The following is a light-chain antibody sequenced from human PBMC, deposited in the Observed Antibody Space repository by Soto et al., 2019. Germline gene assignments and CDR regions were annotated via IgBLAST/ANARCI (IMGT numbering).Light chain of an antibody. CDR3: QQYGSSQET. CDR1: QSVSSSY. J-gene: IGKJ1*01. Sequence: EIVLTQSPGTLSLSPGERATLSCRASQSVSSSYLAWYQQKPGQAPRLLIYGASSRATGIPDRFSGSGSGTDFTLTISRLEPVDFAVYYCQQYGSSQETFGQGTKVDI. CDR2: GAS. V-gene: IGKV3-20*01.